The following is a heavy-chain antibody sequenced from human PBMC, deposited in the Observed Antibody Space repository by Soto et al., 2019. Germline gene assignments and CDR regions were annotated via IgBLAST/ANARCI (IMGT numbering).Heavy chain of an antibody. V-gene: IGHV1-69*06. J-gene: IGHJ4*02. CDR1: GRTFLISA. CDR3: ARGKEWEQPSNHYYFDY. D-gene: IGHD1-26*01. CDR2: IIPILGTI. Sequence: QVQLVQSGAEVKTPGSSVRVSCKTAGRTFLISAIAWVRQAPGQGLEWMGGIIPILGTIHIAQNFQGRVNITADRSTSTAYMALSSLRSEDTATYFCARGKEWEQPSNHYYFDYWGQGSQVIVSS.